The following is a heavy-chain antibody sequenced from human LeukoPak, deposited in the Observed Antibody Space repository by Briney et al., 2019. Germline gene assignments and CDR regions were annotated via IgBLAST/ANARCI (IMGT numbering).Heavy chain of an antibody. CDR2: ISSSSSYI. CDR3: ARGRTYYYDSSGYSPFDY. CDR1: GFTFSSYS. Sequence: KPGGSLRLSCAASGFTFSSYSMNWVRQAPGKGLEWVSSISSSSSYIYYADSVKGRFTISRDNAKNSLYLQMNSLRAEDTAVYYCARGRTYYYDSSGYSPFDYWGQGTLVTVSS. V-gene: IGHV3-21*04. J-gene: IGHJ4*02. D-gene: IGHD3-22*01.